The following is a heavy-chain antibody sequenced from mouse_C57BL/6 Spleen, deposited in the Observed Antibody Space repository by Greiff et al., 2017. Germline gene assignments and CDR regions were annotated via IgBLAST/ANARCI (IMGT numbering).Heavy chain of an antibody. J-gene: IGHJ4*01. D-gene: IGHD3-1*01. Sequence: QVQLQQSGAELVRPGASVTLSCKASGYTFTDYEMHWVKQTPVHGLEWIGAIDPETGGTAYNQKFKGKAILTADKSSSTAYMELRSLTSEDSAVYYCTRGGGTAQATFYAMDYWGQGTSVTVSS. V-gene: IGHV1-15*01. CDR2: IDPETGGT. CDR3: TRGGGTAQATFYAMDY. CDR1: GYTFTDYE.